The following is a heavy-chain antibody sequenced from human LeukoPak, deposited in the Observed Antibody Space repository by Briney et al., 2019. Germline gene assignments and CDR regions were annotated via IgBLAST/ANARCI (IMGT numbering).Heavy chain of an antibody. D-gene: IGHD1-7*01. J-gene: IGHJ3*01. CDR2: TYYRSKWFN. CDR3: ARQVGFTGTTDGFDF. Sequence: SQTLSLTCVISGDSVSSNSAAWNWIRQSPSRGLEWLGRTYYRSKWFNNYAVSVKSRITINPDTSKNQFSLQLNSVTPDDTAVYYCARQVGFTGTTDGFDFWGQGTMVTVSS. V-gene: IGHV6-1*01. CDR1: GDSVSSNSAA.